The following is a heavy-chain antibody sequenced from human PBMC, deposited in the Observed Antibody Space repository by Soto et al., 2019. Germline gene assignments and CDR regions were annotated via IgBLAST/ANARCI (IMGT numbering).Heavy chain of an antibody. Sequence: QVQLVQSGSEVKKPGASVKVSCKASGYSFNSYGISWVRQAPGQGLGWLGWISPYDDNTKYAQSLQGRVTMTTDTSTRTAYMELRSLRSDDTAVYYCARGGYYDSSGSRNYHYYGMDAWGQGTTVTVS. J-gene: IGHJ6*02. V-gene: IGHV1-18*01. CDR2: ISPYDDNT. CDR1: GYSFNSYG. CDR3: ARGGYYDSSGSRNYHYYGMDA. D-gene: IGHD3-22*01.